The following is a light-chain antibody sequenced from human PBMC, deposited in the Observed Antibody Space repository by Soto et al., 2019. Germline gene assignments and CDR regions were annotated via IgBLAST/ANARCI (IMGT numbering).Light chain of an antibody. CDR3: QQYFDWRT. Sequence: EIVMTQSPATLSVSPGDRVTLSCSASQSVSSNLAWYQQKPGQPPRLLIYGASTRATGIPDTFSGSGSGTEFSLTISSLQSEDFAVYYCQQYFDWRTFGQGTRVEIK. CDR1: QSVSSN. CDR2: GAS. V-gene: IGKV3D-15*01. J-gene: IGKJ1*01.